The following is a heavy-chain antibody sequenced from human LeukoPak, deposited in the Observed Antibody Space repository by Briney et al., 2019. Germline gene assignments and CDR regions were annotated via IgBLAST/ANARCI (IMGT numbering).Heavy chain of an antibody. CDR3: ARRHSVAGYFDY. Sequence: GGSLRLPCAASGFTFSSYTLHWVRQAPGKGLEWVAVFSHDGSKYYGDSVKGRFTISRDNSKNTLYLQINSLRADDTAVYYCARRHSVAGYFDYWGQGTLVTVSS. CDR1: GFTFSSYT. J-gene: IGHJ4*02. V-gene: IGHV3-30*04. D-gene: IGHD6-19*01. CDR2: FSHDGSK.